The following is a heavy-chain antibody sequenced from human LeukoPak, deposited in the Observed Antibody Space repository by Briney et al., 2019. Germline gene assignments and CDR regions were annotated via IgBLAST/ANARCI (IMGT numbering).Heavy chain of an antibody. J-gene: IGHJ5*02. Sequence: GGSLRLSSAASGFTFTSYGMHWVRQAPGRGLEWVAFIRHDGSLQYYSVSVKGRFSISIDDSQNTVSLQMNSLRPEDTAVYYCAKDGHGKCDLWGQGSLVTVSS. CDR1: GFTFTSYG. D-gene: IGHD1-26*01. CDR2: IRHDGSLQ. V-gene: IGHV3-30*02. CDR3: AKDGHGKCDL.